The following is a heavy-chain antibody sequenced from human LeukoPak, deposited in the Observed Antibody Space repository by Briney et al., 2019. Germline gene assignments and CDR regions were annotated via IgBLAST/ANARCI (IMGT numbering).Heavy chain of an antibody. J-gene: IGHJ6*03. V-gene: IGHV5-51*01. CDR1: GYSFTSYW. Sequence: GGSLKISCKGSGYSFTSYWIGWVRQMPGKGLEWMGIIYPGDSDTRYSPSFQGQVTISADKSISTAYLQWSSLKASDTAMYYCARLRLGDYYYYYMDVWGKGTTVTVSS. D-gene: IGHD3-16*01. CDR2: IYPGDSDT. CDR3: ARLRLGDYYYYYMDV.